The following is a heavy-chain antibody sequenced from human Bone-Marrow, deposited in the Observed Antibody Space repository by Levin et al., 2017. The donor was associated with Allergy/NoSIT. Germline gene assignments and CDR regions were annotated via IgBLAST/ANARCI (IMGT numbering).Heavy chain of an antibody. V-gene: IGHV3-30*09. CDR1: GFTFSSYT. J-gene: IGHJ3*02. Sequence: GGSLRLSCAASGFTFSSYTLHWVRQAPGKGLEWVAVISYDGSNKYHADSVKGRFAISRDNSKNTPFLQMNSLGDGDTAVYYCARSRTNNWQHDALDMWGQGTTVTVSS. CDR2: ISYDGSNK. D-gene: IGHD1-1*01. CDR3: ARSRTNNWQHDALDM.